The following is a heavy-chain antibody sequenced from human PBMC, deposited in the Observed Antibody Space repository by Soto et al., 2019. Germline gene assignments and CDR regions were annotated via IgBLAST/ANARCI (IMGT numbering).Heavy chain of an antibody. Sequence: QVHLRESGPGLVKPSETLSLTCTVSSGSIGTYFWSWIRQPPGKGLEWIGYIYYSGTTNYNPSLKSRVTIFLDTSKNQFSLRLSSVTAADKAVYYCARGRGGTDDAFDIWGQGTLVTVSS. J-gene: IGHJ3*02. V-gene: IGHV4-59*01. D-gene: IGHD1-26*01. CDR1: SGSIGTYF. CDR3: ARGRGGTDDAFDI. CDR2: IYYSGTT.